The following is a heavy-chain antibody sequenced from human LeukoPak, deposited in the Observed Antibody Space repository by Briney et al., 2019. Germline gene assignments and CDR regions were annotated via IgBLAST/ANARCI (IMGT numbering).Heavy chain of an antibody. CDR3: AKYKSVAGHLHIDY. CDR2: ISGSGGNT. CDR1: GFTFSSYA. J-gene: IGHJ4*02. D-gene: IGHD6-19*01. Sequence: PGGSLRLSCAASGFTFSSYAMSWVRQAPGRGLEWVSTISGSGGNTYYAHSVKGRFTISRDNSKNTLYLQMNSLRAEDTAVYYCAKYKSVAGHLHIDYWGQGTLVTVSS. V-gene: IGHV3-23*01.